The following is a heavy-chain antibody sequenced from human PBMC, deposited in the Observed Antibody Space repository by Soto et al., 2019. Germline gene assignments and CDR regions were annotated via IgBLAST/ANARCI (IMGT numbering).Heavy chain of an antibody. Sequence: ASGFTFTRYSMNWVRQAPGKGLDWVSSISSTTNYIYYGDSMKGRFTISRDNAKNSLYLEMNSLRAEDTAVYYCARESEDLTSNFDYWGQGTLVTVSS. CDR2: ISSTTNYI. CDR1: GFTFTRYS. V-gene: IGHV3-21*06. CDR3: ARESEDLTSNFDY. J-gene: IGHJ4*02.